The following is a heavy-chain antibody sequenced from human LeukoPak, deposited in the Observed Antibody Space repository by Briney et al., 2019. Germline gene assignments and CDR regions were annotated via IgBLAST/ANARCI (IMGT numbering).Heavy chain of an antibody. D-gene: IGHD5-24*01. CDR1: GFTFSSYA. CDR3: SKMSETATTH. CDR2: VSGNGGRT. V-gene: IGHV3-23*01. Sequence: GGSLRLSCAASGFTFSSYARNWVRQAPGKGLEWVSGVSGNGGRTFYADSVRGRFAISRDNSKSVLHLQMNSLTAEDTALYYCSKMSETATTHWGQGTLVTVSS. J-gene: IGHJ4*02.